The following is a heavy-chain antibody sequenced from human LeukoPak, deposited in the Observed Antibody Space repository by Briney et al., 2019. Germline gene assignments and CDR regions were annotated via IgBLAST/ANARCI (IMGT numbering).Heavy chain of an antibody. V-gene: IGHV1-46*01. CDR1: GYTFTSYY. Sequence: ASVTVSCKASGYTFTSYYMHWVRQAPGQGLEWMGIINPSGGSTSYAQKFQGRVTMTRDTPTSTVYMELSSLRSEDTAVYYCARELGGAGGAFDIWGQGTMVTVSS. J-gene: IGHJ3*02. CDR3: ARELGGAGGAFDI. D-gene: IGHD1-26*01. CDR2: INPSGGST.